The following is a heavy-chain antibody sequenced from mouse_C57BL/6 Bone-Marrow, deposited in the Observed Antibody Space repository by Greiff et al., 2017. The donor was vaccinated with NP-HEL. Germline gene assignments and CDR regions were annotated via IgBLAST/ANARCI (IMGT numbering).Heavy chain of an antibody. J-gene: IGHJ2*01. CDR1: GFTFSSYA. Sequence: DVMLVESGEGLVKPGGSLKLSCAASGFTFSSYAMSWVRQTPEKRLEWVAYISSGGDYIYYADTVKGRFTISRDNARNTLYLQMSSLKSEDTAMYYCTRSHYSNYEHYFDYWGQGTTLTVSS. D-gene: IGHD2-5*01. CDR3: TRSHYSNYEHYFDY. V-gene: IGHV5-9-1*02. CDR2: ISSGGDYI.